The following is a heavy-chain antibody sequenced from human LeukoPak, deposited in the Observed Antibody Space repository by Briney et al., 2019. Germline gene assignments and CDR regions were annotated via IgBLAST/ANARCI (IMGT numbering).Heavy chain of an antibody. CDR2: IITIFGTA. D-gene: IGHD1-26*01. Sequence: GASVKVSCKASGYTFTSYDISWVRQAPGQGLEWMGGIITIFGTANYAQKFQGRVTITADESTSTAYMELSSLRSEDTAVYYCASGPGTPKGIDYWGQGTLVTVSS. V-gene: IGHV1-69*13. CDR1: GYTFTSYD. CDR3: ASGPGTPKGIDY. J-gene: IGHJ4*02.